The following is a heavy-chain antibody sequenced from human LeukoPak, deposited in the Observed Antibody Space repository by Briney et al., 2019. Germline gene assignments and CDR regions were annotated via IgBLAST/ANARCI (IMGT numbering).Heavy chain of an antibody. CDR1: GFTFSDYA. V-gene: IGHV3-23*01. J-gene: IGHJ5*02. CDR3: ARDRVVTPYNWFDP. Sequence: GGSVRLSCAASGFTFSDYAMAWVRQAPGKGLEWVSSISGGGGATSYADSVKGRFTISRDNHVNTLYLQMDILRVEDTAVYYCARDRVVTPYNWFDPWGQGTLVTVSS. CDR2: ISGGGGAT. D-gene: IGHD4-23*01.